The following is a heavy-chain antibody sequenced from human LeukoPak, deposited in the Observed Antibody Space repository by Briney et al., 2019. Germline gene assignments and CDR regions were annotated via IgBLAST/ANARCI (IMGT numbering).Heavy chain of an antibody. J-gene: IGHJ4*02. Sequence: SETLSLTCTVSGVSISPYYWSWIRQPPGKGLEWIAYIYYSGSTSYNPSLKSRVTISVDMSRNQFSLKLNSVTAADTAVYYCARLFHPALSGNYPFDYWGQGTLVTVSS. CDR2: IYYSGST. V-gene: IGHV4-59*01. CDR1: GVSISPYY. D-gene: IGHD1-26*01. CDR3: ARLFHPALSGNYPFDY.